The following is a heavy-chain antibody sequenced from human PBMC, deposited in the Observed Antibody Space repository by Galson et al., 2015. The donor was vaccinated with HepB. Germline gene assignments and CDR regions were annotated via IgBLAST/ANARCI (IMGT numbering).Heavy chain of an antibody. CDR1: GFTFSNCA. CDR3: AKESTNLYYLDY. V-gene: IGHV3-23*01. D-gene: IGHD5/OR15-5a*01. CDR2: IRSSGDNT. Sequence: LRLSCAASGFTFSNCAMSWVRQAPGKGLEWVSGIRSSGDNTYYADSVKGRFTISRDTSKNTLYLQMSSLRTDDTAVYFCAKESTNLYYLDYWGQGTLVTVSS. J-gene: IGHJ4*02.